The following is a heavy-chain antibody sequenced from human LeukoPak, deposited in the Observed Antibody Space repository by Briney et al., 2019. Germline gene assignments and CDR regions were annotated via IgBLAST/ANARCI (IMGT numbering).Heavy chain of an antibody. CDR2: IYYSGST. Sequence: PSETLSLTCTVSGGSISRYYWSWIRQPPGKGLEWIGYIYYSGSTSYNPSLKSRVTISVDTSKNQFSLKLSSVTAADTAVYYCARGPVGGTTYNDGDAFDIWGQGTMVTVSS. CDR1: GGSISRYY. V-gene: IGHV4-59*01. D-gene: IGHD1-7*01. J-gene: IGHJ3*02. CDR3: ARGPVGGTTYNDGDAFDI.